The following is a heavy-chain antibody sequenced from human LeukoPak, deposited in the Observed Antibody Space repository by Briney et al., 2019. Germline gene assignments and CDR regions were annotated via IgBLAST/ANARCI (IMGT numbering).Heavy chain of an antibody. V-gene: IGHV3-9*01. D-gene: IGHD2-2*01. CDR1: GFTFEDYA. J-gene: IGHJ4*02. CDR2: ISWNGGSI. Sequence: GGSLRLSCAASGFTFEDYAMHWVRQAPGRGLEWVSGISWNGGSIVYADSVKGRFTISRDNAKNSLYLQLNSLRAEDTALCYCAKDRCSTTTCYYFDCWGQGTLVTVSS. CDR3: AKDRCSTTTCYYFDC.